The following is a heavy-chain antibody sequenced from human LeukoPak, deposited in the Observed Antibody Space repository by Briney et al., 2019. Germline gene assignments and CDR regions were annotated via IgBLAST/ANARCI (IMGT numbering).Heavy chain of an antibody. D-gene: IGHD3-10*01. J-gene: IGHJ4*02. V-gene: IGHV1-2*02. CDR3: ARSRDYGSGSLIVGY. CDR1: GYTFTGYY. Sequence: ASVKVSCKASGYTFTGYYMHWVRQAPGQGLEWMGWINPNSGGTNYAQKFQGRVTMTRDTSISTAYMELSRLRSDDTAVYYCARSRDYGSGSLIVGYWGQGTLVTVSS. CDR2: INPNSGGT.